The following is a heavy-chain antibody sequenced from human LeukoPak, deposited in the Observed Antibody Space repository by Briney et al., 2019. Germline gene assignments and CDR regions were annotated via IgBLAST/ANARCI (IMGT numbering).Heavy chain of an antibody. CDR3: ARERGLRYFDWLSDAFDI. D-gene: IGHD3-9*01. CDR2: TYSGGST. Sequence: GGSLRLSCAASGFTVSSNYMSWVRQAPGKGLEWVSVTYSGGSTYYADSVKGRFTISRDNSKNTLYLQMNSLRAEDTAVYYCARERGLRYFDWLSDAFDIWGQGTMVTVSS. J-gene: IGHJ3*02. CDR1: GFTVSSNY. V-gene: IGHV3-66*01.